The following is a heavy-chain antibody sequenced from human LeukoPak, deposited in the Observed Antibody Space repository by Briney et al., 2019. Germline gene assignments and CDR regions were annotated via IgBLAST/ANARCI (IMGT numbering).Heavy chain of an antibody. V-gene: IGHV4-39*01. CDR2: IYYSGSP. Sequence: PSETPSLTCTVSGDSITNNDYYWGWIRQPPGKGLEWIASIYYSGSPYYIPSLKSRATISVDTSRNQFSLQLTSVTATDTAMYFCAGHLMTPAGLRWFDPWGQGRLVIVSS. J-gene: IGHJ5*02. CDR3: AGHLMTPAGLRWFDP. CDR1: GDSITNNDYY. D-gene: IGHD2-2*01.